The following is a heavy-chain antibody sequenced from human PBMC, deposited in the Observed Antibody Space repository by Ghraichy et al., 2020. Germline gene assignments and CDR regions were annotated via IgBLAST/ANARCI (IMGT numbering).Heavy chain of an antibody. J-gene: IGHJ4*02. D-gene: IGHD3-10*01. Sequence: GGSLRLSCVASGFTFSTYWMSWVRQAPGKGLEWVANVKFDGTENYYEDSVKGRFTTSRDNTRNSLYLQMSSLRADDTAVYYCARSSILLVATTGFGEYYFDYWGQGTPVTVSS. CDR3: ARSSILLVATTGFGEYYFDY. V-gene: IGHV3-7*03. CDR2: VKFDGTEN. CDR1: GFTFSTYW.